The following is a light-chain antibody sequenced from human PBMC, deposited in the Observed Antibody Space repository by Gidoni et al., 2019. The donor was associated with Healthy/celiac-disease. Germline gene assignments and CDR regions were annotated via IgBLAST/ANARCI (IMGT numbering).Light chain of an antibody. CDR3: QQYYSTLALT. CDR2: WAS. J-gene: IGKJ4*01. Sequence: DIVMTQSPDSLAVSPGERATINCKSSQSVLYSSNNKNYLAWYQQKPGQPPKLLIYWASTRESGVPDRFSGSGSGTDFALTISSLQAEDVAVYYCQQYYSTLALTCGGXTKVEIK. CDR1: QSVLYSSNNKNY. V-gene: IGKV4-1*01.